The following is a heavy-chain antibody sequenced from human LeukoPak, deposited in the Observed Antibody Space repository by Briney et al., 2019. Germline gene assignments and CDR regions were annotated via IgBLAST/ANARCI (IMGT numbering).Heavy chain of an antibody. Sequence: ASVTVSCKASGYTFTGYYMHWVRQAPGQGLEWMGWINPNSGGTNYAQKFQGRVTMTRDTSISTAYMELSRLRSDDTAVYYCAREYCTNGVCYDYWGQGTLVTVSS. J-gene: IGHJ4*02. CDR3: AREYCTNGVCYDY. CDR2: INPNSGGT. D-gene: IGHD2-8*01. CDR1: GYTFTGYY. V-gene: IGHV1-2*02.